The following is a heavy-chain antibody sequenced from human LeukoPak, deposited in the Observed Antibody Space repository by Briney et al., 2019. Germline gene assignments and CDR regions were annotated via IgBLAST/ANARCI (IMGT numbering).Heavy chain of an antibody. CDR2: IKQDGSEK. J-gene: IGHJ4*02. CDR1: GFTFSSYW. D-gene: IGHD2-2*01. Sequence: GGSLRLSCAASGFTFSSYWMSWVRQTPGKGLEWVANIKQDGSEKYYVDSVKGRFTISRDNVKNSLYLQMNSLRAEDTAVYYCARGRYCSSTSCYFFDYWGQGALVTVSS. V-gene: IGHV3-7*01. CDR3: ARGRYCSSTSCYFFDY.